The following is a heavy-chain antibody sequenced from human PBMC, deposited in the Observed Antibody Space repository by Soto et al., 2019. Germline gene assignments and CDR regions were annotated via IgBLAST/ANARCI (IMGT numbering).Heavy chain of an antibody. V-gene: IGHV1-46*01. J-gene: IGHJ3*02. Sequence: ASVKVSCKASGYTFITSYYTHWLRRSPGQVLEWMGIINPTGTMTKYSERFQGRLTMTRDTSTSTDYMELSTLTSEDTAVYFCARDTGYAPDAFDILGQGTMVTVS. CDR3: ARDTGYAPDAFDI. D-gene: IGHD5-12*01. CDR2: INPTGTMT. CDR1: GYTFITSYY.